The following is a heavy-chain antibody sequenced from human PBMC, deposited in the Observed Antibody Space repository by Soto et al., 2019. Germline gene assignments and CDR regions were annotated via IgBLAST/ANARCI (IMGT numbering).Heavy chain of an antibody. V-gene: IGHV3-23*01. CDR3: AKCIAVAVKLGPSDY. J-gene: IGHJ4*02. CDR2: ISGSGGST. Sequence: SGGSLRLSCAASGFTFSSYAMSWVRQAPGKGLEWVSAISGSGGSTYYADSVKGRFTISRDNSKNTLYLQMNSLRAEDTAVYYCAKCIAVAVKLGPSDYWGQGTLVTVSS. CDR1: GFTFSSYA. D-gene: IGHD6-19*01.